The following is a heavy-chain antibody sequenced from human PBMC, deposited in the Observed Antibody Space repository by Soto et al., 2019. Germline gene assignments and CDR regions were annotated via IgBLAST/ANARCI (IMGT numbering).Heavy chain of an antibody. J-gene: IGHJ3*02. V-gene: IGHV4-59*01. Sequence: QVQLQESGPGLVKPSETLSLTCTVSGGSISSYYWSWIRQPPGKGLEWIGYIYYSGSTNYNPSLKSRVTISVDTSKNQFSLKLSSVTAADTAVYYCASSPSVGRVGAFEIWGQGTMVTVSS. CDR1: GGSISSYY. CDR2: IYYSGST. CDR3: ASSPSVGRVGAFEI. D-gene: IGHD1-26*01.